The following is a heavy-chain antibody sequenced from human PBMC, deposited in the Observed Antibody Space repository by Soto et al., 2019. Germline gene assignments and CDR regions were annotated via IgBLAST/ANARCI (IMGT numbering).Heavy chain of an antibody. D-gene: IGHD1-26*01. CDR1: GFTFSSYG. Sequence: PGGSLRLSCAASGFTFSSYGMSWVRQSPGKGLEWASAISGSGGSTYYADSVKGRFTISRDNSKNTLYLQMNSLRAEDTAVYYCAKVESRVGATLDYWGQGTLVTVSS. CDR2: ISGSGGST. V-gene: IGHV3-23*01. J-gene: IGHJ4*02. CDR3: AKVESRVGATLDY.